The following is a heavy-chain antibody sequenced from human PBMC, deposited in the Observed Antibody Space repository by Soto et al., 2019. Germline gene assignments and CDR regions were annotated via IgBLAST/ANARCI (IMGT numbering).Heavy chain of an antibody. V-gene: IGHV4-39*01. J-gene: IGHJ4*02. CDR3: ARHVPTGTTSWIY. CDR1: GGSISSSSYY. CDR2: IYYSGST. D-gene: IGHD1-7*01. Sequence: QLQLQESGPGLVKPSETLSLTCTVSGGSISSSSYYWGWFRQPPGKGLEWIGRIYYSGSTYYNRSLKSRVTISVDTSKNQFSLKLSSVTAADTAVYYCARHVPTGTTSWIYWGQGTLVTVSS.